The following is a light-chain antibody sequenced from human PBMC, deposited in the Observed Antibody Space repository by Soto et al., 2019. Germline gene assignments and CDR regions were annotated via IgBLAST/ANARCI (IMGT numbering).Light chain of an antibody. V-gene: IGKV2-28*01. CDR2: MAF. CDR1: QSLLHSNGYNY. Sequence: DIVMTQSPLSLPVSPGEPASISCRTSQSLLHSNGYNYLVWYLQKPGQSPQLLIYMAFNRASGVPDRFSGSGSGTDFTLKISRVEAEDVGVYYCMQALQTPWTFGQGTKVDIK. CDR3: MQALQTPWT. J-gene: IGKJ1*01.